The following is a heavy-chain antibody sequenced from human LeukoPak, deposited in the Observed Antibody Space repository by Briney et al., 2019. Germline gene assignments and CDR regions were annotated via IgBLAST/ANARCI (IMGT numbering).Heavy chain of an antibody. V-gene: IGHV4-38-2*02. CDR3: AGSGKPYYYYYMDV. Sequence: SETLSLTCTVSGYSISSGYYWGWIRQPPGKGLEWIGSIYHSGSTYYNPSLKSRVTISVDTSKNQFSLKLSSVTAADTAVYYCAGSGKPYYYYYMDVWGKGTTATISS. D-gene: IGHD4-23*01. CDR1: GYSISSGYY. J-gene: IGHJ6*03. CDR2: IYHSGST.